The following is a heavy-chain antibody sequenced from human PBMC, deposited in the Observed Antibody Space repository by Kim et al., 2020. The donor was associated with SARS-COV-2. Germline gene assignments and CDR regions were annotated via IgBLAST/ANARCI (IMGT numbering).Heavy chain of an antibody. Sequence: SLKRRVTISVDTSKNQFSLKLSSVTAADTAVYYCARLNYYDSSGYYEFDYWGQGTLVTVSS. V-gene: IGHV4-39*01. CDR3: ARLNYYDSSGYYEFDY. J-gene: IGHJ4*02. D-gene: IGHD3-22*01.